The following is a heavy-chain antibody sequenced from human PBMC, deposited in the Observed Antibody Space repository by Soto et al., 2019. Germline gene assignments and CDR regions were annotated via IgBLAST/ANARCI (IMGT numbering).Heavy chain of an antibody. V-gene: IGHV3-66*01. CDR2: IYSGGST. CDR3: ARDPPDDYYDSSGYYGY. CDR1: GFTVSSNY. Sequence: GSLRLSCAASGFTVSSNYMSWVRQAPGPGLEWVSVIYSGGSTYYADSVKGRFTISRDNSKNTLYLQMNSLRAEDTAVYYCARDPPDDYYDSSGYYGYWGQGTLVTV. D-gene: IGHD3-22*01. J-gene: IGHJ4*02.